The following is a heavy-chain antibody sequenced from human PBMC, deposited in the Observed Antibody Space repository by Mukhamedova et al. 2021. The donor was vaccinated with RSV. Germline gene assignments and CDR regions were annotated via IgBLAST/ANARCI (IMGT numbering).Heavy chain of an antibody. V-gene: IGHV3-30*02. D-gene: IGHD2-2*01. Sequence: VRQAPGKGLEWVAFIRYDGSNKYYADSVKGRFTISRDNSKNTLYLQVNSLRAEDTAVYYCAKEHRYCSSTSCKYSNRRLALPMDV. CDR3: AKEHRYCSSTSCKYSNRRLALPMDV. J-gene: IGHJ6*03. CDR2: IRYDGSNK.